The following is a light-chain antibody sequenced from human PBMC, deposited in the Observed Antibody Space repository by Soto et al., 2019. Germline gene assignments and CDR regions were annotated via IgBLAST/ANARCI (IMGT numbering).Light chain of an antibody. Sequence: DVVMTQSPLSLPVTLGQPASISCRSSLSLLYSDGNTYLNWFQQRPGQSPRRLIYKVSTRDSGVPDRFSGSGSGTDFTLEISSVEAEDVAVYYCMQGSHWPYTFGQGTNLEIK. CDR2: KVS. J-gene: IGKJ2*01. V-gene: IGKV2-30*01. CDR1: LSLLYSDGNTY. CDR3: MQGSHWPYT.